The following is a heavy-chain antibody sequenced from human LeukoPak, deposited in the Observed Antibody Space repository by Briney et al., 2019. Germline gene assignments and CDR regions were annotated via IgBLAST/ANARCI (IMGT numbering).Heavy chain of an antibody. CDR2: ISGSGGST. D-gene: IGHD2-21*01. Sequence: PGGPLRLSCAASGFTFSSYAMSWVRQAPGKGLEWVSAISGSGGSTYYADSVKGRFTISRDNSKNTLYLQMNSLRAEDTAVYYCAKVRDERYYFDYWGQGTLVTVSS. J-gene: IGHJ4*02. CDR1: GFTFSSYA. CDR3: AKVRDERYYFDY. V-gene: IGHV3-23*01.